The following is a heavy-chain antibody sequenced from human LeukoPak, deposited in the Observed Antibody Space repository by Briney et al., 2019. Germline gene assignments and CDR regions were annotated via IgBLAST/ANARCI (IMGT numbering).Heavy chain of an antibody. Sequence: GGSLRLSCAASGFTFSSYAMSWVRQAPGKGLEWVSAISGSGDSTYYADSVKGRFTISRDNSKNTLYLQMNSLRAEDTAVYYCAKGLGYSSGGSQYYYYYYGMDVWGQGTTVTVSS. J-gene: IGHJ6*02. D-gene: IGHD6-19*01. CDR1: GFTFSSYA. CDR2: ISGSGDST. CDR3: AKGLGYSSGGSQYYYYYYGMDV. V-gene: IGHV3-23*01.